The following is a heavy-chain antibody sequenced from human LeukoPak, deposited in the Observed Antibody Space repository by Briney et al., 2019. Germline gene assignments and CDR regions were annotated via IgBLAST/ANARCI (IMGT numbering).Heavy chain of an antibody. V-gene: IGHV3-15*07. CDR1: AFTLTNAW. D-gene: IGHD3-10*01. Sequence: GGSLRLSCAASAFTLTNAWMNWVRQAPGKGLEWVGRIKSKTDGGTTDYAAPVKGRFTISRDDSKNTLYLQMNSLRAEDTAVYYCARARITMVRGVILVGSYYGMDVWGQGTTVTVSS. J-gene: IGHJ6*02. CDR3: ARARITMVRGVILVGSYYGMDV. CDR2: IKSKTDGGTT.